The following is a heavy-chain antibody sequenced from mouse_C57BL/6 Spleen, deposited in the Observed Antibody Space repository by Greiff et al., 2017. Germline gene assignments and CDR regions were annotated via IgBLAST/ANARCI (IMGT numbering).Heavy chain of an antibody. Sequence: VQLQQSGAELVKPGASVKISCKASGYAFSSYRMNWVKQRPGKGLEWIGQIYPGDGDTNYNGKFKGKATLTADKSSSTAYMQLSSLTSEDSAVYFCARPDYGSRTDYWYFDVWGTGTTVTVSS. V-gene: IGHV1-80*01. CDR1: GYAFSSYR. CDR2: IYPGDGDT. CDR3: ARPDYGSRTDYWYFDV. D-gene: IGHD1-1*01. J-gene: IGHJ1*03.